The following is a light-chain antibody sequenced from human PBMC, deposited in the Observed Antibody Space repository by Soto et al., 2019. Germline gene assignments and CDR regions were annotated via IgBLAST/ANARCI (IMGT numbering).Light chain of an antibody. CDR1: QGIGNG. Sequence: DIQMTQSPSSLAASVGDRVTITCRASQGIGNGLSWFQQKPGKAPKRLIYAASTLQSGVPSRFSGSGSGTEFTLTIGSLQPEDFATYYCLRHNDYPITFGQGTRLEIK. V-gene: IGKV1-17*01. CDR3: LRHNDYPIT. J-gene: IGKJ5*01. CDR2: AAS.